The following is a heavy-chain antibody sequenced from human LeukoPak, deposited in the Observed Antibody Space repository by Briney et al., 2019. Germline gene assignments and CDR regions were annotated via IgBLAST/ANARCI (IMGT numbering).Heavy chain of an antibody. CDR2: IYYSGST. D-gene: IGHD3-3*01. CDR3: ARDLEGSLDY. V-gene: IGHV4-31*03. J-gene: IGHJ4*02. CDR1: GGSISSGGYY. Sequence: PSETLSLTCTVSGGSISSGGYYWSWIRQHPGKGLEWIGYIYYSGSTYYNPSLKCRVTISVDTSKNQFSLKLSSVTAADTAVYYCARDLEGSLDYWGQGTLVTVSS.